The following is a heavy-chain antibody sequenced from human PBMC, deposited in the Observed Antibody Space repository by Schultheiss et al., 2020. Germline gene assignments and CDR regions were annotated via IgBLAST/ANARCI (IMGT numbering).Heavy chain of an antibody. Sequence: GGSLRLSCAASGFTFSSYSMNWVRQAPGKGLEWVSYISSSSSTIYYADSVKGRFTISRDNAKNSLYLQMNSLRAEDTAVYYCARNPGGTLSYYFDYWGQGTLVTVSS. D-gene: IGHD4-23*01. V-gene: IGHV3-48*01. J-gene: IGHJ4*02. CDR1: GFTFSSYS. CDR3: ARNPGGTLSYYFDY. CDR2: ISSSSSTI.